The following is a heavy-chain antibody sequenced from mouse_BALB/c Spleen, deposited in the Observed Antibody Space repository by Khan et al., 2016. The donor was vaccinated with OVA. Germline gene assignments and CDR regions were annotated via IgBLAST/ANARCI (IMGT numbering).Heavy chain of an antibody. CDR1: GYTFTDYA. CDR2: ISTHYGNI. V-gene: IGHV1S137*01. J-gene: IGHJ3*01. Sequence: QVQLQQSGPEVVRPGVSVKISCKGSGYTFTDYAMHWVKQSHAKSLEWIGVISTHYGNIDYNQKFKGKATMTVDKSSNTAYMELARVTSEDPSMYYCARGGGNSRFAYWGQGTLVTVSA. CDR3: ARGGGNSRFAY. D-gene: IGHD2-1*01.